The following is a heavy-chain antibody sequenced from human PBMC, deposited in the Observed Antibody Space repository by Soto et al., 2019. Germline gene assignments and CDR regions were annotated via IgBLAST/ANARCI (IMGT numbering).Heavy chain of an antibody. Sequence: QVHLEQWGAGLLKPSETLSLTCAVYGGSLSGYFWSWVRQPPGKGLEWIGEINHSGSTNYNPSLKSRVTISADTSKHQFSLRLSSVTAADSGIYFCASYHYYDFWMGSRHYMDAWGKGTTVTVSS. V-gene: IGHV4-34*01. CDR1: GGSLSGYF. CDR3: ASYHYYDFWMGSRHYMDA. D-gene: IGHD3-3*01. CDR2: INHSGST. J-gene: IGHJ6*03.